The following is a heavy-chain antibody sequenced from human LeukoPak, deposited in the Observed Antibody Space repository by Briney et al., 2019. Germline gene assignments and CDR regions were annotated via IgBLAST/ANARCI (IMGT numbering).Heavy chain of an antibody. CDR3: ARMLDYDFWSGPADYYYGMDV. V-gene: IGHV1-18*01. CDR1: GYTFTSYG. J-gene: IGHJ6*02. D-gene: IGHD3-3*01. Sequence: ASEKVSCKASGYTFTSYGISWVRQAPGQGLEWMGWISAYNGNTNYAQKLQGRVTMTTDTSTSTAYMELRSLRSDDTAVYYCARMLDYDFWSGPADYYYGMDVWGQGTTVTVSS. CDR2: ISAYNGNT.